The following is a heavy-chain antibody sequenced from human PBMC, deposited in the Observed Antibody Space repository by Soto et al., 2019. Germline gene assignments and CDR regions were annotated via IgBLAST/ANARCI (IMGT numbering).Heavy chain of an antibody. CDR2: ISSSSSYI. CDR3: ARDRCSGGSCYAPYYFDY. CDR1: GFTFSSYS. Sequence: GGSLRHSCAASGFTFSSYSMNLVRQAPGKGLEWVSSISSSSSYIYYADSVKGRFTISRDNAKNSLYLQMNSLRAEDTAVYYCARDRCSGGSCYAPYYFDYWGQGTLLTVSS. D-gene: IGHD2-15*01. J-gene: IGHJ4*02. V-gene: IGHV3-21*01.